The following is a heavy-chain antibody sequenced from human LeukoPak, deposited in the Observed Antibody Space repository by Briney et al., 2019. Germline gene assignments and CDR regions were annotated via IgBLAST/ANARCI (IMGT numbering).Heavy chain of an antibody. J-gene: IGHJ3*02. CDR3: ARDGYCSSASCSDAFDI. Sequence: SETLSLTCTVSGDSISSSTYYWGWIRQPPGKGLEWIGSIYYSGNTYYSPSLNSRVTISVDTSKNQFSLKLSSVTAADTAVYYCARDGYCSSASCSDAFDIWGQGTMVTVSP. CDR1: GDSISSSTYY. V-gene: IGHV4-39*02. D-gene: IGHD2-2*03. CDR2: IYYSGNT.